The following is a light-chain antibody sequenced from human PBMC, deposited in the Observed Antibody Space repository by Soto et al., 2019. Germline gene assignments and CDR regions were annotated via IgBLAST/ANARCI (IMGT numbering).Light chain of an antibody. CDR3: QQYEAVVT. CDR1: QSLTNNY. Sequence: DIVFTQSQGTLSLSPGERATLSCRASQSLTNNYFAWYQQKPGRALRLLIDGASTRATGIPDRFSGSGSGTDFTLTISRLEPEDVAVYYCQQYEAVVTFGQGTKVDIK. CDR2: GAS. V-gene: IGKV3-20*01. J-gene: IGKJ1*01.